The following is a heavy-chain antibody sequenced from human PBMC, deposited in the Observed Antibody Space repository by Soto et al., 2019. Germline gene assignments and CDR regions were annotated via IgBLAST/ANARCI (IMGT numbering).Heavy chain of an antibody. J-gene: IGHJ6*02. V-gene: IGHV5-51*01. Sequence: GESLKISCKGSGYSFTSYWIGWVRQMPGKGLEWMGIIYPGDSDTRYSPSFQGQVTISADKSISTAYLQWSSLKASDTAMYYCVRRSVDIAYYYYGMDVWGQGTTVTVSS. CDR1: GYSFTSYW. CDR2: IYPGDSDT. D-gene: IGHD5-12*01. CDR3: VRRSVDIAYYYYGMDV.